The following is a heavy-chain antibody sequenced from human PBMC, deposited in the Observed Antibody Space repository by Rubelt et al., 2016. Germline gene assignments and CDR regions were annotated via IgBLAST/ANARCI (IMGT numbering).Heavy chain of an antibody. CDR3: ASQIMWRIAGPETGGFDY. D-gene: IGHD2-21*01. CDR1: GFTFSSYA. CDR2: ISGSGGST. V-gene: IGHV3-23*01. Sequence: EYGGGLVQPGGSLRLSCAASGFTFSSYAMSWVRQAPGKGLEWVSAISGSGGSTYYADSVKGRFTISRDNSKNTLYLQMNSLRAEDTAMYYCASQIMWRIAGPETGGFDYWGQGTLVTVSS. J-gene: IGHJ4*02.